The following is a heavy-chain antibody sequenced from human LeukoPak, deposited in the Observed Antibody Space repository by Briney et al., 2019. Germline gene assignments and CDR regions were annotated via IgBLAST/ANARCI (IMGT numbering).Heavy chain of an antibody. CDR1: GYTFTGYY. Sequence: ASVKVSCKASGYTFTGYYMHWVRQAPGQGLEWMGWINPNSGGTNYAQKFQGRVTMTRDTSISTAYMELSRLRSEDTAVYYCARGDGYSSGWYFYYYYYMDVWGKGTTVTISS. D-gene: IGHD6-19*01. J-gene: IGHJ6*03. CDR3: ARGDGYSSGWYFYYYYYMDV. CDR2: INPNSGGT. V-gene: IGHV1-2*02.